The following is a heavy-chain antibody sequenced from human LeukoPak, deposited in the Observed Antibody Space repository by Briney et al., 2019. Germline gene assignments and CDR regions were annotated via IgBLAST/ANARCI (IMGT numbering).Heavy chain of an antibody. D-gene: IGHD2-21*02. CDR2: ISSSSSYI. Sequence: PGGSLRLSCAASGFTFSSYSMNWVRQAPGKGLEWVSSISSSSSYIYYADSVKGRFTISRDNAKNSLYLQMNSLRAEDTAVYYCARDLIGDPTVDYWGQGTLVTVPS. CDR1: GFTFSSYS. CDR3: ARDLIGDPTVDY. V-gene: IGHV3-21*01. J-gene: IGHJ4*02.